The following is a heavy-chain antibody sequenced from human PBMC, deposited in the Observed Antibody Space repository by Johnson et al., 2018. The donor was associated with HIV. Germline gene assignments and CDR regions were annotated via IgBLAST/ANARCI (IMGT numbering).Heavy chain of an antibody. J-gene: IGHJ3*02. D-gene: IGHD3-10*01. CDR2: ISYAGSNK. CDR1: GFTFSSYA. CDR3: TTDPTSILWFREVGRDAFDI. V-gene: IGHV3-30-3*01. Sequence: QVQLVESGGGVVQPGRSLRLSCAASGFTFSSYAMHWVRQAPGKGLEWVAVISYAGSNKYYADSVKGRFPTSRDNAKNSLYLQMNSLRAEDTAVYYCTTDPTSILWFREVGRDAFDIWGQGTMVTVSS.